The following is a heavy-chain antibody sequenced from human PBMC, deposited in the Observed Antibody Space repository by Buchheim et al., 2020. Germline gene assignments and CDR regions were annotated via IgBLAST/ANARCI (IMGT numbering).Heavy chain of an antibody. CDR1: GGAISSYY. D-gene: IGHD3-9*01. J-gene: IGHJ6*02. Sequence: QVQLQESGPGLVKPSETLSLTCTVAGGAISSYYWSWFRQPPGKGLEWIGDIYYSGRTNYNPSLKSRVTKPVDTSINKLSLQLSSVTSADTAVYYCARINYDVLTGYPLGMDVWGQGTT. V-gene: IGHV4-59*01. CDR2: IYYSGRT. CDR3: ARINYDVLTGYPLGMDV.